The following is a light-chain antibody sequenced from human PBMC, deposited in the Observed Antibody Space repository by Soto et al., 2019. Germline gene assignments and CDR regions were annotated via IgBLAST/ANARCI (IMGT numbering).Light chain of an antibody. CDR1: ENIFKY. V-gene: IGKV1-5*01. Sequence: DIQMIQSPATLSASVGHRITITWRASENIFKYVAWYQQTSGSAPNLLIYAASDLERGVPSRLSGSGSGTEVSHTFDSLQPNDAATYYCQHYNTRSIAFGGGTKVDVK. J-gene: IGKJ4*01. CDR2: AAS. CDR3: QHYNTRSIA.